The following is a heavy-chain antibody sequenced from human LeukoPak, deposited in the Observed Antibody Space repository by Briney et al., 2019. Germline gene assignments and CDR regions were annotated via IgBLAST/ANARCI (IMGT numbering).Heavy chain of an antibody. J-gene: IGHJ4*02. Sequence: GGSLRLSCATSGFTFSSYTMNWVRQAPGKGLEWVSSISGSSGYIYYADSVKGRFTISRDNAKNSLYLQMNGLSAEDTAMYYCARGTSSSGYYSFDSWGQGTLVTVSS. V-gene: IGHV3-21*01. CDR1: GFTFSSYT. D-gene: IGHD3-22*01. CDR2: ISGSSGYI. CDR3: ARGTSSSGYYSFDS.